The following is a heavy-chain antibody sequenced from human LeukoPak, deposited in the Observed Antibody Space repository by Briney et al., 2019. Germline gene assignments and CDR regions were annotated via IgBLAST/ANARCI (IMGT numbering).Heavy chain of an antibody. D-gene: IGHD3-3*01. Sequence: ASVKLSCKASGYTFTSYYMHWVRQAPGQGLEWMGIINPSGGSTSYAEKFQGRVTMTRDTSTSTVYMELSSLRSEDTAVYYCARDLAPGYGFWSGPLYNWFDPWGQGTLVTVSS. CDR2: INPSGGST. CDR1: GYTFTSYY. CDR3: ARDLAPGYGFWSGPLYNWFDP. J-gene: IGHJ5*02. V-gene: IGHV1-46*01.